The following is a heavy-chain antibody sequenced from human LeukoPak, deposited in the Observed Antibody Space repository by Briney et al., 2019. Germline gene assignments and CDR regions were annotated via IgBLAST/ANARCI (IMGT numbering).Heavy chain of an antibody. CDR3: ARDGSLDC. Sequence: ASVKVSCKASGYTFTGYYLHWVRQAPGQGLEWMGWINPNSGDTNNAQKFQGRVTMTRDTSISTAYMELSRLRSDDTAVYYCARDGSLDCWGQGTLVTVSS. CDR2: INPNSGDT. J-gene: IGHJ4*02. CDR1: GYTFTGYY. V-gene: IGHV1-2*02. D-gene: IGHD5-12*01.